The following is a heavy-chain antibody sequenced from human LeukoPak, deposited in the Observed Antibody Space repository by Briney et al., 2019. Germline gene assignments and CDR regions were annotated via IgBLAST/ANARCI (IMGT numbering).Heavy chain of an antibody. V-gene: IGHV3-21*01. CDR3: ARETGLGFDY. J-gene: IGHJ4*02. Sequence: GGSLTLSCAASGFTFSSYSMNWVRQPPGKGLEWVSSISSSSTYIYYADSVKGRFTISRDSANNSLYLQMNSLRAEDTAVYYCARETGLGFDYWGQGSLVGVCS. CDR2: ISSSSTYI. D-gene: IGHD3-9*01. CDR1: GFTFSSYS.